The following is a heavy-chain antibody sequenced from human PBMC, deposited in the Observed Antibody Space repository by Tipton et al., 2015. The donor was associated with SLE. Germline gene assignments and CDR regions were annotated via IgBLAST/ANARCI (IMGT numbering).Heavy chain of an antibody. CDR1: GFTFSNNW. Sequence: GSLRLSCAVSGFTFSNNWMTWARQAPGKGLEWVAHIKPDGSEEFYVDSVRGRFIISRDNAKSSLYLQMNSLNAEDTAVYYCAGEYQGSFYVNGAFDMWGQGTVVTVSS. J-gene: IGHJ3*02. V-gene: IGHV3-7*01. CDR3: AGEYQGSFYVNGAFDM. D-gene: IGHD3-10*01. CDR2: IKPDGSEE.